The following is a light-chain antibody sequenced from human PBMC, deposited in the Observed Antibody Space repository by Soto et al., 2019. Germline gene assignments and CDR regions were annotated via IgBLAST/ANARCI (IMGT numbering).Light chain of an antibody. CDR2: DAS. Sequence: EIVLTQSPATLSLSPGERATLSCRASQSVSSYLAWYQQKPGQAPRLLIYDASNSATGIPARFSGSGSGTDFTVTISSLEPEDFAVYYCQQRSNWPGGLTFGGGTKVEIK. CDR1: QSVSSY. J-gene: IGKJ4*01. CDR3: QQRSNWPGGLT. V-gene: IGKV3-11*01.